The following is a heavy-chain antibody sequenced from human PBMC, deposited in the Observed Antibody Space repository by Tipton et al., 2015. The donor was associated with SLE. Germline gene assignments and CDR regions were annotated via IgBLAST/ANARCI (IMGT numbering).Heavy chain of an antibody. J-gene: IGHJ6*03. D-gene: IGHD3-16*01. CDR1: GGSISSSNYY. CDR3: ARGRPRATQAWGGYYYYMDV. CDR2: INHNGST. V-gene: IGHV4-39*07. Sequence: TLSLTCTVSGGSISSSNYYWAWIRQPPGKGLEWIGEINHNGSTTYNPSLKSRITISVDTSKNQFSLRLSSVTAADTAVYYCARGRPRATQAWGGYYYYMDVWGKGTTVTVSS.